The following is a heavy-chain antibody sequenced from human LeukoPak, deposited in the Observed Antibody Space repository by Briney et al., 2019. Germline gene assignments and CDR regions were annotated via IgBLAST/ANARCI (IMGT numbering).Heavy chain of an antibody. J-gene: IGHJ4*02. Sequence: GGSLRLSCAASGFTFSSYAMSWVRQAPGKGREGVSAISGSGGSTYYADSVKGRFTISRDNSKNTLYLQMNSLRAEDTAVYYCAKDPRYCSSTSCYLVWGQGTLVTVSS. V-gene: IGHV3-23*01. CDR3: AKDPRYCSSTSCYLV. D-gene: IGHD2-2*01. CDR2: ISGSGGST. CDR1: GFTFSSYA.